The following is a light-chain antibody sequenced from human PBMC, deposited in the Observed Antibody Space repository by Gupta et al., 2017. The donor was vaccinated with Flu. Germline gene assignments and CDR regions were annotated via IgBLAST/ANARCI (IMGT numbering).Light chain of an antibody. CDR3: RQRDNCPRT. Sequence: ETSLTQTPAFMSATPGDKVNISCNASQDIDDDMNWYQQKPGEAAIFIIQEATTLGPGIPARFSGRGYGTDFTLTINNIEAEDAAYYCCRQRDNCPRTFGQGTKVEIK. V-gene: IGKV5-2*01. J-gene: IGKJ1*01. CDR1: QDIDDD. CDR2: EAT.